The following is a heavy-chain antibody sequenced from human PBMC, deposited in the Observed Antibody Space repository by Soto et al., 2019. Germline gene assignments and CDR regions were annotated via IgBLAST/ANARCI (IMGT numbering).Heavy chain of an antibody. Sequence: QVQLVESGGGVVQPGRSLRLSCAASGFTFSNYAMQWVRQAPGEGLEWVAVVSSEGGTQFYADSVKGRFTISSDNSKNSLHLQMNSLTTEDAALYYCAREKYHSGHLIGNLDLWGGGPLVIVSS. D-gene: IGHD6-19*01. V-gene: IGHV3-30-3*01. CDR3: AREKYHSGHLIGNLDL. CDR2: VSSEGGTQ. CDR1: GFTFSNYA. J-gene: IGHJ2*01.